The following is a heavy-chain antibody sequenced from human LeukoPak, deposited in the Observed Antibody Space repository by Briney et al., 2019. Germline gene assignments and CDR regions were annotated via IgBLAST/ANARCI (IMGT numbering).Heavy chain of an antibody. Sequence: IPGGSLRLSCAASGFTFSDYYMIWIRQAPGKGLEWVSYISSSGDATYYADSVKGRFTISRDNAKNSLYLQMNSLRAEDTAVYYCAQLPSAYWGQGTLVTVSS. CDR1: GFTFSDYY. CDR3: AQLPSAY. D-gene: IGHD1-26*01. V-gene: IGHV3-11*01. CDR2: ISSSGDAT. J-gene: IGHJ4*02.